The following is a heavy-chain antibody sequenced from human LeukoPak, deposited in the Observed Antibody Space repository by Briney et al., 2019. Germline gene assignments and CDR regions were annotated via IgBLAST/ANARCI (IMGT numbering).Heavy chain of an antibody. CDR1: GFTFRDYS. D-gene: IGHD6-19*01. CDR3: AKDLMRGLYRPLDF. Sequence: GGSLRLSCAASGFTFRDYSTHWVRQAPGKGLEWLATLSSDGIKTNYADSVKGRFTTSRDISKNTLYLHMNSLRTEDTALYYCAKDLMRGLYRPLDFWGQGTLVTVSS. J-gene: IGHJ4*02. CDR2: LSSDGIKT. V-gene: IGHV3-30*18.